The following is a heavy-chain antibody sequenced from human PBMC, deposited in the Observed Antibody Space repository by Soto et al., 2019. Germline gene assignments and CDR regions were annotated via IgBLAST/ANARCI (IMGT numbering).Heavy chain of an antibody. D-gene: IGHD6-13*01. J-gene: IGHJ5*02. CDR1: GGSISSGGYS. CDR3: ARGAVAEAAPFEP. CDR2: IYHSGST. V-gene: IGHV4-30-2*01. Sequence: TLSLTCAVSGGSISSGGYSWSWIRQPPGKGLEWIGYIYHSGSTYYNPSLKSRVTISVDKSKNQFSLTLNSVTAADTAVYYGARGAVAEAAPFEPWGQGILVTFAS.